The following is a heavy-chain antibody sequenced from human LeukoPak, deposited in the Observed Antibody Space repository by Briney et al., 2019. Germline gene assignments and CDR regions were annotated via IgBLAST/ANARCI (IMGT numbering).Heavy chain of an antibody. CDR1: GFTFTNYA. Sequence: GGSLRLSCAASGFTFTNYAMTWVRQTPGKGLEWVSTIRGVGTSTSYADSVKGRFTISRDTSKSTLYLQMNNLRAEDTAVYYCAKHSASDSGYWFDPWGQGTLVTVSS. CDR3: AKHSASDSGYWFDP. CDR2: IRGVGTST. D-gene: IGHD5-12*01. V-gene: IGHV3-23*01. J-gene: IGHJ5*02.